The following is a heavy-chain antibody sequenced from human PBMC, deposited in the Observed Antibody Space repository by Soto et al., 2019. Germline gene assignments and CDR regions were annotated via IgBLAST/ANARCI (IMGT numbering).Heavy chain of an antibody. Sequence: QVPLVESGGGVVQPGRSLRLSCAASGITFSSYGMHWVRQAPGKGLEWVAVISYDGRNKYYADSVKGRFTISRDNSKNTLYLQMNSLRAEDTAVYYCAKSSTAEYYYYGMDVWGQGTTVTVSS. CDR3: AKSSTAEYYYYGMDV. CDR1: GITFSSYG. J-gene: IGHJ6*02. D-gene: IGHD4-4*01. V-gene: IGHV3-30*18. CDR2: ISYDGRNK.